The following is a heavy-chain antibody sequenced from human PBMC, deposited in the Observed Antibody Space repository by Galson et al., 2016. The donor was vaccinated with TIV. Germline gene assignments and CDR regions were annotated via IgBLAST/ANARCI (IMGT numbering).Heavy chain of an antibody. V-gene: IGHV3-66*02. CDR1: GLSVSINY. D-gene: IGHD2-21*01. CDR3: ARDRIVDAYYYHYYYGLDV. CDR2: ISDGGKT. J-gene: IGHJ6*02. Sequence: SLRLSCAASGLSVSINYMAWVRQAPGKGLEWVSLISDGGKTYYPDSVKGRFIVSRDNSKNTLYLQMNRLKVEDTAVYYCARDRIVDAYYYHYYYGLDVWGQGTAVTVSS.